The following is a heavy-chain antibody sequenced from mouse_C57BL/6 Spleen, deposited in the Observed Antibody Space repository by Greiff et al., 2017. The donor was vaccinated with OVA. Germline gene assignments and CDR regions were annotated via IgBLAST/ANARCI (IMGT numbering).Heavy chain of an antibody. CDR2: IDPSDSYT. CDR3: ARKGYYGSSYNFDV. V-gene: IGHV1-50*01. D-gene: IGHD1-1*01. Sequence: VKPGASVKLSCKASGYTFTSYWMQWVKQRPGQGLEWIGEIDPSDSYTNYNQKFKGKATLTVDTSSSTAYMQLSSLTSEDSAVYYCARKGYYGSSYNFDVWGTGTTVTVSS. J-gene: IGHJ1*03. CDR1: GYTFTSYW.